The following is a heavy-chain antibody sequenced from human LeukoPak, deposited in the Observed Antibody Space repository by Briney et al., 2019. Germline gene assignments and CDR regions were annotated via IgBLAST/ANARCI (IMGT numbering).Heavy chain of an antibody. CDR1: GFTFSDYY. CDR2: ISLSGNYT. D-gene: IGHD3-22*01. V-gene: IGHV3-11*06. Sequence: PGGSLRLSCAASGFTFSDYYMSWIRQAPGKGLEWVSYISLSGNYTKYADSVKGRFTISRDNAKNSLYLQMNSLRAEDTAVYYCARDLPLWAYYESTGYRNDAFDIWGQGTMVTVSS. J-gene: IGHJ3*02. CDR3: ARDLPLWAYYESTGYRNDAFDI.